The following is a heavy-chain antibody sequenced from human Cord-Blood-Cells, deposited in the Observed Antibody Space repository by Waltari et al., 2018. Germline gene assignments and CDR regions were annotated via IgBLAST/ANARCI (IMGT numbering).Heavy chain of an antibody. CDR2: IYPGDSDT. J-gene: IGHJ4*02. V-gene: IGHV5-51*01. CDR3: ARSAEGDGSLDY. D-gene: IGHD2-21*01. Sequence: EVQLVQSGAEVKKPGESLRISCKGPGSSVTSYWIGWGGQMPGKGLQWMGIIYPGDSDTRYSPSFQGQVTISADKSISTAYLQWSSLKASDTAMYYCARSAEGDGSLDYWGQGTLVTVSS. CDR1: GSSVTSYW.